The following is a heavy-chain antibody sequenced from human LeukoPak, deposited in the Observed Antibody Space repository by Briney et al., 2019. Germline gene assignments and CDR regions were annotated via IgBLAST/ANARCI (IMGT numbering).Heavy chain of an antibody. CDR2: ISYDGSNK. V-gene: IGHV3-30*18. J-gene: IGHJ4*02. CDR1: GFTFSSYG. D-gene: IGHD6-13*01. Sequence: PGGSLRLSCAASGFTFSSYGMHWVRQAPGKGLEWVAVISYDGSNKYYAYSVKGRFTISRNNSKNTLYLQMNSMRAEDTAVYYCAKDSWGEQQLNPHFDYWGQGTLVTVSS. CDR3: AKDSWGEQQLNPHFDY.